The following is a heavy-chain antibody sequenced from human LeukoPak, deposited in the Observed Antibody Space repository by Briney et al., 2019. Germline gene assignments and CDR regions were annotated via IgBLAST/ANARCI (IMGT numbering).Heavy chain of an antibody. Sequence: ASVKVSCKASGYTFTGYYMHWVRQAPGQGLEWMGWINPNSGGTNYAQKFQGRVTMTRDTSISTAYMELSRLRSDDTAVYYCPRESAYGPGSSGAFDIWGQGTMVTISS. CDR3: PRESAYGPGSSGAFDI. V-gene: IGHV1-2*02. CDR2: INPNSGGT. CDR1: GYTFTGYY. J-gene: IGHJ3*02. D-gene: IGHD3-10*01.